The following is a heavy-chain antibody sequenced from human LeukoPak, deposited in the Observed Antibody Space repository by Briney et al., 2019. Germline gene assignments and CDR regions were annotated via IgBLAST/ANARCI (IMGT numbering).Heavy chain of an antibody. J-gene: IGHJ4*02. Sequence: SETLSLTCTVSGGSISSSSYYWGWIRQPPGKGLEWIGSIYYSGSTYYNPSLKSRVTISVDTPKNQFSLKLSSVTAADTAVYYCARRSGSSNWILDYWGQGTLVTVSS. CDR2: IYYSGST. V-gene: IGHV4-39*07. CDR3: ARRSGSSNWILDY. CDR1: GGSISSSSYY. D-gene: IGHD1-1*01.